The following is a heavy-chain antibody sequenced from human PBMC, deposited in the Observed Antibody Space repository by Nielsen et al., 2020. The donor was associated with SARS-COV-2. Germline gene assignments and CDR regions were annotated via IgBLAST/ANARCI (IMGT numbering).Heavy chain of an antibody. Sequence: GGSLRLSCAASGFTFSGYAMHWVRQAPGKGLEWVSGISWNSGSIGYADSVKGRFTISRDNAKNSLYLQMNSLRAEDTALYYCAKEIVVWGQGTLVTVSS. CDR1: GFTFSGYA. CDR3: AKEIVV. D-gene: IGHD3-22*01. CDR2: ISWNSGSI. J-gene: IGHJ4*02. V-gene: IGHV3-9*01.